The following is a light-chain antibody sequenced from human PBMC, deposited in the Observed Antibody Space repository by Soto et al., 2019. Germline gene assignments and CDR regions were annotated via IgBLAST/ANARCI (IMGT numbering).Light chain of an antibody. V-gene: IGLV1-40*01. CDR2: GNS. CDR1: SSNIGAGYD. CDR3: QSYDSSLSGYV. J-gene: IGLJ1*01. Sequence: QSAPTQPPSVSGAPGRRGPISCTGGSSNIGAGYDVHWYQQLPGTAPKLLIYGNSNRPSGDPDRFSGSKSGTSASLAITGLQAEDEADYYCQSYDSSLSGYVFGTGTKFTVL.